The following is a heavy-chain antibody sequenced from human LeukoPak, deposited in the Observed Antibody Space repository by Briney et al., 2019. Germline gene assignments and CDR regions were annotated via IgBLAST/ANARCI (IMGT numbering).Heavy chain of an antibody. CDR3: ARAFEGAREHYFDY. CDR2: IYPGDSDT. Sequence: GESLKISCQGSGYSFSSYWIAWVRQMPGKGLEWMGIIYPGDSDTKYSPSFQGQVTLSADKSISTAYLQWSSLKASDTAIYYCARAFEGAREHYFDYWGQGTLVTVSS. CDR1: GYSFSSYW. V-gene: IGHV5-51*01. D-gene: IGHD3-16*01. J-gene: IGHJ4*02.